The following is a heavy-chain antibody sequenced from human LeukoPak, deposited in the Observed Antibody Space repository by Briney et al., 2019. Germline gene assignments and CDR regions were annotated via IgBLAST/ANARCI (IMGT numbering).Heavy chain of an antibody. V-gene: IGHV4-34*01. CDR2: INHSGST. CDR1: GGSFSGYY. J-gene: IGHJ4*02. D-gene: IGHD4-23*01. CDR3: ARGSTVVTPRFDS. Sequence: SETLSLTCAVYGGSFSGYYWSWIRQPPGKGLEWIGEINHSGSTNYNPSLKSRVTISVDTSKNQFSLKLSSVPAADTAVYYCARGSTVVTPRFDSWGQGTLVTVSS.